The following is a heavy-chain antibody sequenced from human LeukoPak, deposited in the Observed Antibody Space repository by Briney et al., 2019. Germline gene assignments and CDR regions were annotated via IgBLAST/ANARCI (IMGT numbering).Heavy chain of an antibody. J-gene: IGHJ3*02. D-gene: IGHD6-19*01. CDR3: AGKGSGWFDAFDI. V-gene: IGHV1-69*13. CDR1: GGTFSSYA. CDR2: IIPIFGTA. Sequence: SVKVSCKASGGTFSSYAISWVRQAPGQGLEWMGGIIPIFGTANYAQKFQGRVTITADESTSTAYMELSSLRSEDTAVYYCAGKGSGWFDAFDIWGQGTMVTVSS.